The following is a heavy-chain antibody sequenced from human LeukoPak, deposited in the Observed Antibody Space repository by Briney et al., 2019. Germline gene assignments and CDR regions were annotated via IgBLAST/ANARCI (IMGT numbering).Heavy chain of an antibody. V-gene: IGHV4-59*08. CDR2: IYYSGST. J-gene: IGHJ6*02. D-gene: IGHD2-15*01. CDR3: ARLPWGVVRNYYYYYGMDV. CDR1: GGSISSYY. Sequence: PSETLSLTCTVSGGSISSYYWSWIQQPPGKGLEWIGYIYYSGSTNYNPSLKSRVTISVDTSKNQFSLKLSSVTAADTAVYYCARLPWGVVRNYYYYYGMDVWGQGTTVTVSS.